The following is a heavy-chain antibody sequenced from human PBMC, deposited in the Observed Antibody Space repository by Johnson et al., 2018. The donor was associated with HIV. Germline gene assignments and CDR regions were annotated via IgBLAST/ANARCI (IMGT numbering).Heavy chain of an antibody. CDR3: AKAGGEPGYGGILDAFDI. CDR2: ISHGGSNK. Sequence: QVQLVESGGGVVKPGRSLRLSCAASGFTFSDYYMSWIRQAPGKGLEWVSFISHGGSNKYYADSVKGRFTISRDNAKNSLYLQMNSLRAEDTAVYYCAKAGGEPGYGGILDAFDIWGQGTMVTVSS. J-gene: IGHJ3*02. CDR1: GFTFSDYY. V-gene: IGHV3-11*04. D-gene: IGHD4-23*01.